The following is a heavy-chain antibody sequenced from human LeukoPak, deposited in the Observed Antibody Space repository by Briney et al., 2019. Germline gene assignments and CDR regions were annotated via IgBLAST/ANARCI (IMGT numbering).Heavy chain of an antibody. J-gene: IGHJ6*02. Sequence: GGSLRLSCAASGFTFSSYAMSWVRQAPGKGLEWVSAISGSGGSTYYADSVKGRFTISRDNSKNTLYLQMNSLRAEDTAVYYCAIGYSSGWQYYYYGMDVWGQGTTVTVSS. D-gene: IGHD6-19*01. CDR2: ISGSGGST. CDR3: AIGYSSGWQYYYYGMDV. CDR1: GFTFSSYA. V-gene: IGHV3-23*01.